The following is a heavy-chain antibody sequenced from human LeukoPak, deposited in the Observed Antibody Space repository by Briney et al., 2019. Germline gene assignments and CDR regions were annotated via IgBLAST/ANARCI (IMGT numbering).Heavy chain of an antibody. Sequence: GGSLRLSCAAPGFTFSTYSMNWVRQAPGKGLEWVSCISSSSNYIYYADSVKGRFTISRDNAKNSLYLQMNSLRAEDTAVYYCARDLYGSGIVIDYWGQGTLVTVSS. V-gene: IGHV3-21*01. J-gene: IGHJ4*02. CDR1: GFTFSTYS. CDR3: ARDLYGSGIVIDY. CDR2: ISSSSNYI. D-gene: IGHD3-10*01.